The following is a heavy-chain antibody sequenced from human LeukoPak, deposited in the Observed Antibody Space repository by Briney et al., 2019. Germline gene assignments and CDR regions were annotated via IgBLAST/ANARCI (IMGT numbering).Heavy chain of an antibody. Sequence: PGGSLRLSCAASGFIFSHYGMNWVRQAPGKGLEWIGYIYYTGSTTYNPSLKSRVTISVDTSKNQFSLKLSSVTAADTAVYYCARHDVGVRGVIINNWFDPWGQGTLVTVSS. CDR2: IYYTGST. V-gene: IGHV4-59*08. D-gene: IGHD3-10*01. J-gene: IGHJ5*02. CDR3: ARHDVGVRGVIINNWFDP. CDR1: GFIFSHYG.